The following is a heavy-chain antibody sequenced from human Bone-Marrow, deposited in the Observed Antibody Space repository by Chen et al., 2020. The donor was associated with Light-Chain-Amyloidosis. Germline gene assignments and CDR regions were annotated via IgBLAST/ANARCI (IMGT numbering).Heavy chain of an antibody. Sequence: QITLKESGPPLVKPTQTLTLTCTFSGFSLTANGAGVGWIRQPPGKALEWLGSVHWDDEQRYSPSLKSRLAITKDTSQDQVVLTMTNMDPVDTGTYFCAHTGYYDSSGLGDFWGQGILVTVSS. V-gene: IGHV2-5*02. D-gene: IGHD3-22*01. CDR3: AHTGYYDSSGLGDF. J-gene: IGHJ4*02. CDR2: VHWDDEQ. CDR1: GFSLTANGAG.